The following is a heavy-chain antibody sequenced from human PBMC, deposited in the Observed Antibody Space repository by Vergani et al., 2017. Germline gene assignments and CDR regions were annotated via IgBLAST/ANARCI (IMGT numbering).Heavy chain of an antibody. CDR2: IYYSGTT. CDR1: GGSISSGGYY. CDR3: ARQKDYYMDV. V-gene: IGHV4-31*03. Sequence: QVQLQESGPGLVKPSQTLSLTCTVSGGSISSGGYYWSWIRQHPGKGLEWIGYIYYSGTTYYNPSLESRLTISLDTSENHLSLKLTCVTAADTAVYYCARQKDYYMDVWGKGATVTVS. J-gene: IGHJ6*03.